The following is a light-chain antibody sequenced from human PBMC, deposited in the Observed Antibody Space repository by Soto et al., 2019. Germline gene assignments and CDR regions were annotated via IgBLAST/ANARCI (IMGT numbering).Light chain of an antibody. J-gene: IGLJ2*01. V-gene: IGLV1-44*01. CDR3: QSYDIGLSAVV. CDR2: ANT. CDR1: SSNIGSNP. Sequence: QSVLTQPPSASGTPGQRVSISCSGGSSNIGSNPVNWFQQLPGAAPKLLIFANTQRPSGVPDRFSGSKSGTSASLAISGLQSEDEADYYCQSYDIGLSAVVFGGGTQLTVL.